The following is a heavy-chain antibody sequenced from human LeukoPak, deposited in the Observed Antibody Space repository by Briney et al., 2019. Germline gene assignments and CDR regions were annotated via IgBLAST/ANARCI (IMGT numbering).Heavy chain of an antibody. V-gene: IGHV5-51*01. CDR3: ARRGGSFQGDYNFDH. D-gene: IGHD1-26*01. CDR1: GYSFTNYW. CDR2: IYPGDSDT. J-gene: IGHJ4*02. Sequence: ASVKISCKGSGYSFTNYWIAWVRQMPGKGLEWMGIIYPGDSDTRYSPSFQGQVTISADKSISTAYLQWSSLKASDTAMYYCARRGGSFQGDYNFDHRGQGTLVTVSS.